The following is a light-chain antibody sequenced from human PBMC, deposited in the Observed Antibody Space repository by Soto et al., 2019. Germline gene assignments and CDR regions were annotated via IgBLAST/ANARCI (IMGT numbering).Light chain of an antibody. V-gene: IGLV2-14*01. Sequence: QSALTQPASVSGSPGQSITISCTGSSSDVGAYNFVSWYQHHPGRAPKLIFYEVTTRPSGVSSRFSGSKSGNTASLTISGLQADDEATYYCSSYTSTNTPYVFGTGTKLTVL. CDR3: SSYTSTNTPYV. CDR1: SSDVGAYNF. CDR2: EVT. J-gene: IGLJ1*01.